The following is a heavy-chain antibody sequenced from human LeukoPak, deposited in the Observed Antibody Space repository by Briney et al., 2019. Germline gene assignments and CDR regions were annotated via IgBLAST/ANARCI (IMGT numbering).Heavy chain of an antibody. Sequence: LAGGSLRLSCAASGFTFRSFVMHWVRQAPGKGLEYVSSISTTGSSRYYGNSVKDRFTVSRDNSRNTLYLEMRSLRPEDMAVYYCARETSVRGATDYWGQGTLVTVSS. CDR1: GFTFRSFV. J-gene: IGHJ4*02. CDR3: ARETSVRGATDY. CDR2: ISTTGSSR. V-gene: IGHV3-64*01. D-gene: IGHD1-26*01.